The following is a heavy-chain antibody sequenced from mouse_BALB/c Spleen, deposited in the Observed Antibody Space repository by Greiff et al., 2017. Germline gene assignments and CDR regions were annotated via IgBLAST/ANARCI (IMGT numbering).Heavy chain of an antibody. Sequence: EVQLVESGGGLVQPGGSLKLSCAASGFTFSSYGMSWVRQTPDKRLELVATINSNGGSTYYPDSVKGRFTISRDNAKNTLYLQMSSLKSEDTAMYYCARERYYGSSYAMDYWGQGTSVTVSS. J-gene: IGHJ4*01. CDR3: ARERYYGSSYAMDY. V-gene: IGHV5-6-3*01. D-gene: IGHD1-1*01. CDR2: INSNGGST. CDR1: GFTFSSYG.